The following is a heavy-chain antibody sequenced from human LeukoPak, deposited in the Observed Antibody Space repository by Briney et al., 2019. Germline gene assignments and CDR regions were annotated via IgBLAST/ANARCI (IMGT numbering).Heavy chain of an antibody. V-gene: IGHV1-18*01. CDR2: ISAYNGNT. CDR3: ARAEYSRPHFDY. D-gene: IGHD6-6*01. CDR1: GYTFTGYG. J-gene: IGHJ4*02. Sequence: ASVKVSCKASGYTFTGYGISWVRQAPGQGLEWMGWISAYNGNTNYAQKLQGRVTMTTDTSTSTAYMELRSLRSDDTAVYYCARAEYSRPHFDYWGQGTLVTVSS.